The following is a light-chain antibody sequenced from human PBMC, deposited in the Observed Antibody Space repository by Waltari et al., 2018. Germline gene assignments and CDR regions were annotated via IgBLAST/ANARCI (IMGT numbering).Light chain of an antibody. CDR1: QSSSSY. Sequence: DIQMTQSPSSLSASVGDRVTITCRASQSSSSYLNWYQQKPGKAPKLLFYAASSLQSGVPSRFSGSGSGTDFTLTISSLQPEDFATYYCQQSYSTPEYTFGQGTKLEIK. CDR3: QQSYSTPEYT. CDR2: AAS. J-gene: IGKJ2*01. V-gene: IGKV1-39*01.